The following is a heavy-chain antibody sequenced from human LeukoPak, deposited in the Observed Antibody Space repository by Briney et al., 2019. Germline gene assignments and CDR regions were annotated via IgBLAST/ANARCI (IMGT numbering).Heavy chain of an antibody. CDR1: GDSISSYY. V-gene: IGHV4-59*08. CDR2: IYYSGST. Sequence: SSETLSLTCTVSGDSISSYYWSWIRQPPGKGLEWIGYIYYSGSTNYNPSLKSRDTISVDTSKNQFSLKLSSVTAADTAVYYCARHHRSGSYYNFDYWGQGTLVTVSS. D-gene: IGHD1-26*01. J-gene: IGHJ4*02. CDR3: ARHHRSGSYYNFDY.